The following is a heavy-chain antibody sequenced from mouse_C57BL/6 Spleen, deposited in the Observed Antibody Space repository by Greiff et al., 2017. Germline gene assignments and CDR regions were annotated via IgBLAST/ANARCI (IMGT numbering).Heavy chain of an antibody. V-gene: IGHV14-3*01. Sequence: EVQLQQSVAELVRPGASVKLSCTASGFNIKNTYMHWVKQRPEQGLEWIGRIDPANGITKSDPKFQGKATITADTSSNPAYMQLSSLTSEDTAIYYCARGELRGVYAMDDWGQGTSVTVSS. D-gene: IGHD1-1*01. J-gene: IGHJ4*01. CDR3: ARGELRGVYAMDD. CDR2: IDPANGIT. CDR1: GFNIKNTY.